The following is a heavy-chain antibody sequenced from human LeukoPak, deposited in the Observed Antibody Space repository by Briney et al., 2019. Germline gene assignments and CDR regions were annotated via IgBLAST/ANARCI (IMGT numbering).Heavy chain of an antibody. CDR2: IIPMFGSI. V-gene: IGHV1-69*05. Sequence: SVKVSCKASGGTFSSYAINWVRQAPGQGLEWMGGIIPMFGSINYAQKWQGRLTIITDESTGTAYMELRSLRSEDTAIYYCARDDSWTGYRFDYWGQGTLVTVSS. CDR1: GGTFSSYA. J-gene: IGHJ4*02. CDR3: ARDDSWTGYRFDY. D-gene: IGHD3/OR15-3a*01.